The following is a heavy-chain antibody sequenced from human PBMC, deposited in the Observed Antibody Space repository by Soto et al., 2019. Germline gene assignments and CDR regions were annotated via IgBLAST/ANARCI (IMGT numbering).Heavy chain of an antibody. D-gene: IGHD1-20*01. Sequence: VPTLVNPTESLTLTCTFSGFSLTSPGMCVSWIRQPPGKALEWLALTERYDDDKYYSTSLKTRLTISKDTRKNQVVLTMANMDPPDTGTYYCARSIRGPRRFNGMDVWGQGTTGTGSS. CDR1: GFSLTSPGMC. V-gene: IGHV2-70*13. CDR2: TERYDDDK. J-gene: IGHJ6*02. CDR3: ARSIRGPRRFNGMDV.